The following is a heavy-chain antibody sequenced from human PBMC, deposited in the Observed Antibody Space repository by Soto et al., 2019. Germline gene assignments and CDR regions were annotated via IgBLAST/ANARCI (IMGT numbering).Heavy chain of an antibody. Sequence: ASVKVSCKASGYTFTSYYMHWVRQAPGQGLEWMGIINPSGGSTSYAQKFQGRVTMTRDTSTSTVYMELSSLRSADTAVYYCASGVVATNYFDYWGQGTLGTAPQ. CDR2: INPSGGST. CDR1: GYTFTSYY. D-gene: IGHD1-26*01. CDR3: ASGVVATNYFDY. J-gene: IGHJ4*02. V-gene: IGHV1-46*01.